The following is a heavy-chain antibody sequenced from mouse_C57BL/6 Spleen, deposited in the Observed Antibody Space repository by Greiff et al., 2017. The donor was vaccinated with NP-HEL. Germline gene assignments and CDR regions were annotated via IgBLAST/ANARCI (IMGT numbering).Heavy chain of an antibody. Sequence: VQLQQSGPELVKPGASVKISCKASGYAFSSSWMNWVKQRPGKGLEWIGRIYPGDGDTNYNGKFKGKATLTADKSSSTAYMQLSSLTSEDSAVSFCARGKDYDYDWYFDVWGTGTTVTVSS. CDR3: ARGKDYDYDWYFDV. V-gene: IGHV1-82*01. D-gene: IGHD2-4*01. CDR1: GYAFSSSW. CDR2: IYPGDGDT. J-gene: IGHJ1*03.